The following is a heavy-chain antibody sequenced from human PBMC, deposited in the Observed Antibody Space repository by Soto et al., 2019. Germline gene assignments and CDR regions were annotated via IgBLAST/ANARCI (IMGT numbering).Heavy chain of an antibody. D-gene: IGHD2-15*01. CDR3: ARDDESGGNAPYNWFDP. J-gene: IGHJ5*02. CDR1: GGTFSSYA. Sequence: GASVKVSCKASGGTFSSYAISWVRQAPGQGLEWMGWISAYNGNTNYAQKLQGRVTMTTDTSTSTAYMELRSLRSDDTAVYYCARDDESGGNAPYNWFDPWGQGTLVTVSS. V-gene: IGHV1-18*01. CDR2: ISAYNGNT.